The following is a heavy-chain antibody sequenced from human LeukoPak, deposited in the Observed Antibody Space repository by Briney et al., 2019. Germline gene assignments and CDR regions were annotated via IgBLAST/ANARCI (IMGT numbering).Heavy chain of an antibody. CDR1: GYTFTGYY. J-gene: IGHJ3*02. CDR2: INPNSGGT. CDR3: ARVGRQWLGLSAFDI. Sequence: ASVKVSCKASGYTFTGYYMHWVRQAPGQGLEWMGWINPNSGGTNYAQKFQGRVTMTRDTSISTAYMELSRLRSDDTAVYYCARVGRQWLGLSAFDIWGQGTVVTVSS. V-gene: IGHV1-2*02. D-gene: IGHD6-19*01.